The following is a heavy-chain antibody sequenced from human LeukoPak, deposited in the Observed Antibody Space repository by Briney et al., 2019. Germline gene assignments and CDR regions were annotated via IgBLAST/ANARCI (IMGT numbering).Heavy chain of an antibody. CDR2: FDPEDGET. Sequence: ASVTVSCKVSGYTLTELSMHWVRRAPGKGLEWMGGFDPEDGETIYAQKFQGRVTMTEDTSTDTAYMEPSSLRSEDTAVYYCATSPGGWNYGRSYYYYGMDVWGQGTTVTVSS. CDR3: ATSPGGWNYGRSYYYYGMDV. CDR1: GYTLTELS. V-gene: IGHV1-24*01. D-gene: IGHD1-7*01. J-gene: IGHJ6*02.